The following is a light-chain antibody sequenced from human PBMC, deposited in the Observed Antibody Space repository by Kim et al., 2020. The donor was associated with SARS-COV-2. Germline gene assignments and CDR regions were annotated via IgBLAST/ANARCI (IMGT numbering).Light chain of an antibody. CDR2: DAS. V-gene: IGKV3-11*01. CDR3: QQRSNWLSIT. CDR1: QSVSSY. Sequence: SPGERVTLAGRASQSVSSYLAWYQQKPGQAPRLLIYDASNRATGIPARFSGSGSGTDFTLTISSLEPEDFAVYYCQQRSNWLSITFGQGTRLEIK. J-gene: IGKJ5*01.